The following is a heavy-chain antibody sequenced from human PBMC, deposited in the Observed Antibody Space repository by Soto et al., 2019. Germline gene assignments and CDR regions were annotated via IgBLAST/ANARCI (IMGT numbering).Heavy chain of an antibody. Sequence: SETLSLTCAVSGGSISSSNWRWWVRQPPGKGLEWIGEIYHSGSTNYNPSLKSRVTISVDKSKNQFSLKLSSVTAADTAVYYCASYGMIAAAGTGFDYWGQGTLVTVSS. V-gene: IGHV4-4*02. D-gene: IGHD6-13*01. J-gene: IGHJ4*02. CDR1: GGSISSSNW. CDR3: ASYGMIAAAGTGFDY. CDR2: IYHSGST.